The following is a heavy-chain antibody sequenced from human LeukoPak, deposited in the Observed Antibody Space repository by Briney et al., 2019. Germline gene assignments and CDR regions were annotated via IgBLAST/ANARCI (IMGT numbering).Heavy chain of an antibody. Sequence: GESLKISCEGSGYRFTGYWIGWVRQVPGRGLEWMGIVYPADSDTRYSPSFRGLVTISADKSISTAYLQWSSLKASDTAMYYCARSADIAVAGTRGADYWGQGTLVTVSS. J-gene: IGHJ4*02. CDR3: ARSADIAVAGTRGADY. V-gene: IGHV5-51*01. CDR1: GYRFTGYW. CDR2: VYPADSDT. D-gene: IGHD6-19*01.